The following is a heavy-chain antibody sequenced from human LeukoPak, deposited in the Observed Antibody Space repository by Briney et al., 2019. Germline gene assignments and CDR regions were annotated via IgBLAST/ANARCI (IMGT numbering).Heavy chain of an antibody. J-gene: IGHJ4*02. Sequence: GGSLRLSCAASGFTFSDYYMSWIRQAPGKGLEWVSYISSSGSTIYYEDSVKGRFTISRDNAKNSLYLQMNSLRAEDTAVYYCARDYYDSSGYYYFDHWGQGTLVTVSS. CDR1: GFTFSDYY. CDR3: ARDYYDSSGYYYFDH. V-gene: IGHV3-11*04. CDR2: ISSSGSTI. D-gene: IGHD3-22*01.